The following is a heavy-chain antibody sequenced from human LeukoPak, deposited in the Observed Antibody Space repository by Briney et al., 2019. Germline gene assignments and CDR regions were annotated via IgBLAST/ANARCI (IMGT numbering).Heavy chain of an antibody. Sequence: ASVKVSCKASGYTFTSNGISWVRQAPGQGLEWMGWISAYNGHTNYAQNLQGRVTMTTDTSTSTAYMELRSLRSDDTAVYYCARVEGYYDSSGSSAFDIWGQGTMVTVSS. D-gene: IGHD3-22*01. J-gene: IGHJ3*02. CDR1: GYTFTSNG. CDR2: ISAYNGHT. V-gene: IGHV1-18*01. CDR3: ARVEGYYDSSGSSAFDI.